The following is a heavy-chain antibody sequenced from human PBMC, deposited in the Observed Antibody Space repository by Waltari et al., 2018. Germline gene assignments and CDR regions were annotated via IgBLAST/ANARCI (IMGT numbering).Heavy chain of an antibody. CDR2: ITSDGTHT. CDR3: ARDRRPTMILGSGAFDI. Sequence: EVRLVESGEGLVRPGESLRLSCAASGFTFGSYTMHWARQAPGKGPEWISFITSDGTHTTYADSMRGRLTISRDNAKNSLFLQINSLRADDTAVYYCARDRRPTMILGSGAFDIWGQGTVVNVSS. D-gene: IGHD3-22*01. V-gene: IGHV3-21*01. J-gene: IGHJ3*02. CDR1: GFTFGSYT.